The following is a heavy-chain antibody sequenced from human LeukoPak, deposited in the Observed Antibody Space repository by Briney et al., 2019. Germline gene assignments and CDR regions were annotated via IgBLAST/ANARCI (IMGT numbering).Heavy chain of an antibody. V-gene: IGHV3-23*01. CDR2: IFGSGGSA. Sequence: PGGSLRLSCAASGFTFGSCAMYWVRQAPGKGLEWVSGIFGSGGSAHYADSVKGRFTISRDNSKNTVYLQMDSLRVEDTAIYYCAKTTTGYSSGRYPAWPIDYWGQGTLVTVSS. J-gene: IGHJ4*02. D-gene: IGHD6-19*01. CDR3: AKTTTGYSSGRYPAWPIDY. CDR1: GFTFGSCA.